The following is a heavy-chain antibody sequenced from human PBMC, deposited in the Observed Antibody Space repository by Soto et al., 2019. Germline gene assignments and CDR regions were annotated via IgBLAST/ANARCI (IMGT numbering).Heavy chain of an antibody. V-gene: IGHV3-15*01. Sequence: LRLSCAASGFTFSNAWMSWVRQAPGKGLEWVGRIKSKTDGGTTDYAAPVKGRFTISRDDSKNTLYLQMNSLKTEDTAVYYCTTGVVAVADIQGSYWGQGTLVTVSS. D-gene: IGHD6-19*01. CDR2: IKSKTDGGTT. CDR3: TTGVVAVADIQGSY. J-gene: IGHJ4*02. CDR1: GFTFSNAW.